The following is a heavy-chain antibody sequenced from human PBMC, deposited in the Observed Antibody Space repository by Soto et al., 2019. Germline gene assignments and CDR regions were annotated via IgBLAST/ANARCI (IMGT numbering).Heavy chain of an antibody. CDR1: GGTFSSYT. V-gene: IGHV1-69*02. J-gene: IGHJ4*02. Sequence: QVQLVQSGAEVKKPGSSVKVSCKASGGTFSSYTISWVRQAPGQGLEWMGRIIPILGIANYAQKFQGRVTSTADKSTSTAYMELSSLRSEDTAVYYCARQTGGMGSSSPAGYWGQGTLVTVSS. D-gene: IGHD6-13*01. CDR2: IIPILGIA. CDR3: ARQTGGMGSSSPAGY.